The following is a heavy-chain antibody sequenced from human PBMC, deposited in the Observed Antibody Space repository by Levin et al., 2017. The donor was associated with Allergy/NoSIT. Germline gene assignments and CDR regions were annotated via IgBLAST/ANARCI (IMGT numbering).Heavy chain of an antibody. CDR2: IWYDGNNK. D-gene: IGHD6-19*01. CDR1: GFTFSSSG. V-gene: IGHV3-33*01. Sequence: GESLKISCAASGFTFSSSGMHWVRQAPGKGLEWVAVIWYDGNNKWYADSVKGRFTISRDNSKNTLYLQMNSLRAEDTAVYYCARSPAVPRYFDYWGQGTLVTVSS. CDR3: ARSPAVPRYFDY. J-gene: IGHJ4*02.